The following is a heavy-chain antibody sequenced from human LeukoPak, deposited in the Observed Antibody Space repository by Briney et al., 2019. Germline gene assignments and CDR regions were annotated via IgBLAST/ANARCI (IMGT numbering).Heavy chain of an antibody. Sequence: AAVKLTLKASAYTFTIYSISWVRQAPAQGHERMGWIRAYNGNTNYAQKPQGRVTMTTDTSTSTAYMELRSLRSDDTAVYYCAGGIAVASAFDLWGGGTLVTVSS. V-gene: IGHV1-18*01. CDR3: AGGIAVASAFDL. D-gene: IGHD6-19*01. J-gene: IGHJ2*01. CDR1: AYTFTIYS. CDR2: IRAYNGNT.